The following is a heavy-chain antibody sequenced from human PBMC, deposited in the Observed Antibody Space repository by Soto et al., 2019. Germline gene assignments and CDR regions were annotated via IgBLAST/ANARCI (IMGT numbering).Heavy chain of an antibody. CDR3: ARQPAQGLLWFGRLDS. V-gene: IGHV1-69*01. CDR1: GGTFTTYA. Sequence: QVQLVQSGAEVKKPGSSVRVSCQASGGTFTTYAFNWVRQAPGQGLEWMGGIIPMYNKPNYAPNFLGGVTISADPSTSTAYMELTTLRSEDTAVYYCARQPAQGLLWFGRLDSWGQGTLVTVSS. J-gene: IGHJ4*02. CDR2: IIPMYNKP. D-gene: IGHD3-10*01.